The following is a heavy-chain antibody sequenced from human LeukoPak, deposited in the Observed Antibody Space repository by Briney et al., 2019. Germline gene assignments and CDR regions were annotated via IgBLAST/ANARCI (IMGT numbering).Heavy chain of an antibody. Sequence: GGSLKLSCAASGFTFSNYWMHWVRQAPGKGLVWVSRINSDGLITNYADSVKGRFTVSRDNPKNTLYLQMNSLRAEDTALYYCAETIGSGGSCCSDWGQGTLVTVSS. J-gene: IGHJ4*02. V-gene: IGHV3-74*01. CDR2: INSDGLIT. D-gene: IGHD2-15*01. CDR3: AETIGSGGSCCSD. CDR1: GFTFSNYW.